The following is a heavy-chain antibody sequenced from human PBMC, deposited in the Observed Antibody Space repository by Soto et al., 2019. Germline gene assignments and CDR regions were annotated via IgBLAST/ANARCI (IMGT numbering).Heavy chain of an antibody. CDR1: GFTLSSHG. J-gene: IGHJ3*01. D-gene: IGHD6-19*01. V-gene: IGHV3-33*03. CDR3: VRGATTTGWFDAFDL. Sequence: QVQLLESGGGVVQSGTSLRLSCVASGFTLSSHGMHWVRQAPGKGLEWVSFIWDDGRDKYYADSVEGRFLISRDNSENTMTLQVKTLRPEDTALYYCVRGATTTGWFDAFDLWGRGTMVTVSS. CDR2: IWDDGRDK.